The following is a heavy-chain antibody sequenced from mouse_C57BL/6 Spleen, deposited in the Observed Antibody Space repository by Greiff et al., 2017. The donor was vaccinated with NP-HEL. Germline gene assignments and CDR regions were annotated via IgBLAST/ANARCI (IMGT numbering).Heavy chain of an antibody. CDR2: ISSGSSTI. V-gene: IGHV5-17*01. CDR3: AREGTYYDYDVYFDV. D-gene: IGHD2-4*01. J-gene: IGHJ1*03. Sequence: EVHLVESGGGLVKPGGSLKLSCAASGFTFSDYGMHWVRQAPEKGLEWVAYISSGSSTIYYADTVKGRFTISRDNAKNTLFLQMTSLRSEDTAMYYCAREGTYYDYDVYFDVWGTGTTVTVSS. CDR1: GFTFSDYG.